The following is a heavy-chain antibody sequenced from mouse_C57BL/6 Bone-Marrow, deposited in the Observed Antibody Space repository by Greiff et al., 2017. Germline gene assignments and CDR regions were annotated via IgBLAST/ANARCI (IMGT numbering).Heavy chain of an antibody. CDR1: GFSLTSYG. J-gene: IGHJ2*01. CDR3: AKDAYYGLDY. Sequence: VQLVESGPGLVQPSQSLSITCTVSGFSLTSYGVHWVRQSPGKGLEWLGVIWRGGSTDYNAAFMSRLSIPKDNSKSHVFFKMNSLQADDTAIYSSAKDAYYGLDYWGQGTTLTVSS. D-gene: IGHD1-1*01. CDR2: IWRGGST. V-gene: IGHV2-5*01.